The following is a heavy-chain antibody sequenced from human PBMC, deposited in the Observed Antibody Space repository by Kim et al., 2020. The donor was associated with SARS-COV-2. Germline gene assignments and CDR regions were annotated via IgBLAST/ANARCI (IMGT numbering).Heavy chain of an antibody. J-gene: IGHJ5*02. CDR2: IYATGTT. V-gene: IGHV4-4*07. D-gene: IGHD4-17*01. CDR3: VRSSRKSAVTRYWFDP. CDR1: GASITTFS. Sequence: SETLSLTCTVSGASITTFSWAWIRQSAGKGLEWIGHIYATGTTTHNPSLTSRLTISRDTSKNQFSLKLTSVTAADTAIYYCVRSSRKSAVTRYWFDPWGQRILVTVSS.